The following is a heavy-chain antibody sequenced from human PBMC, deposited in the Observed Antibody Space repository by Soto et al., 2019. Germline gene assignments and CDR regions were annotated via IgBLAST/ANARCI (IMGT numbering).Heavy chain of an antibody. CDR3: ARHYIVVVPAVHDAFDI. D-gene: IGHD2-2*01. V-gene: IGHV5-10-1*01. CDR1: GYSFTSYW. Sequence: GASLTISCKGSGYSFTSYWISWVRQMPGKGLEWMGRIDPSDSYTNYSPSFQGHVTISADKSISTAYLQWSSLKASDTAMYYCARHYIVVVPAVHDAFDIWGQGTMVTVSS. CDR2: IDPSDSYT. J-gene: IGHJ3*02.